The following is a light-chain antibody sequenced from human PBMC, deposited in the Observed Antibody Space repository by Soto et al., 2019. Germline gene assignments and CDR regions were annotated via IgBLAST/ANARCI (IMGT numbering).Light chain of an antibody. J-gene: IGKJ1*01. CDR2: AAS. CDR1: QRINNH. CDR3: QQSYSTPPT. V-gene: IGKV1-39*01. Sequence: DIQMTQSPSSLSASVGDRVTITCRASQRINNHLNWYQQKPGRAPKLLIYAASSLQSGVPSRFSGSGSGTDFTLSISSLQPEDFATYYCQQSYSTPPTFGQGTKVEIK.